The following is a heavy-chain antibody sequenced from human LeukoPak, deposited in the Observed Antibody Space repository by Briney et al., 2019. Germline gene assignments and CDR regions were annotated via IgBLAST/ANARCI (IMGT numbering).Heavy chain of an antibody. CDR1: GGSISSYY. CDR3: AREKVTGDVFDI. J-gene: IGHJ3*02. D-gene: IGHD2-21*02. Sequence: SETLSLTCTVSGGSISSYYWNGIRQPPGKGLEWIGYIYYSGSTNYNPSLKSRVTISVDTSKNQFSLKLSSVTAADTAVYYCAREKVTGDVFDIWGQGTMVTVSS. V-gene: IGHV4-59*01. CDR2: IYYSGST.